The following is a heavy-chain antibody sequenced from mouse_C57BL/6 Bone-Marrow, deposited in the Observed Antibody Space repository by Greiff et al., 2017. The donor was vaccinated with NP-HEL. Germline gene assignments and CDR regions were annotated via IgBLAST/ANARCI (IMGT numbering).Heavy chain of an antibody. Sequence: VQLQQSGPELVKPGASVKISCKASGYTFTDYYMNWVKQSHGKSLEWIGDINPNNGGTSYNQKFKGKATLTVDKSSSTAYMELRSLTSEDSAVYYCAGVYLYFDYWGQGTTLTVSS. CDR1: GYTFTDYY. J-gene: IGHJ2*01. CDR3: AGVYLYFDY. D-gene: IGHD1-1*01. CDR2: INPNNGGT. V-gene: IGHV1-26*01.